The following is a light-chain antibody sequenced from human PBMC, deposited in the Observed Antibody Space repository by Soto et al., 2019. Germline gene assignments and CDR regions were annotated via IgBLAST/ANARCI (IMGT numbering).Light chain of an antibody. J-gene: IGKJ1*01. CDR2: KAS. CDR3: QQYNSPWT. CDR1: QSISSW. V-gene: IGKV1-5*03. Sequence: DIQMTQSPSTLSASVGDRVTITCRASQSISSWLAWYQQKPGKAPKLLIYKASSLESGVPSRFSGSGSGTEFTLTISSPKPDDFATYYCQQYNSPWTFGQGTKVEIK.